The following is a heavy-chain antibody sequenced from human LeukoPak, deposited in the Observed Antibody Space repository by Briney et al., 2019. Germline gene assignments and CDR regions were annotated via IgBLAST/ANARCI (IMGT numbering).Heavy chain of an antibody. CDR3: AKDEKAAAGNPGYFDY. CDR2: IYSGGST. V-gene: IGHV3-53*01. D-gene: IGHD6-13*01. CDR1: GFTVSSNY. J-gene: IGHJ4*02. Sequence: GGSLRLSCAASGFTVSSNYMSWVRQAPGKGLEWVSVIYSGGSTYYVDSVKGRFTISRDNSKNTLYLQMNSLRAEDTAVYYCAKDEKAAAGNPGYFDYWGQGTLVTVSS.